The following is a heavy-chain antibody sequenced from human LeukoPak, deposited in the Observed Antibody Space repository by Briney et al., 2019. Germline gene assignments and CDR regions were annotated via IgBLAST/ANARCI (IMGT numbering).Heavy chain of an antibody. D-gene: IGHD3-16*02. CDR2: IWYDGSNK. CDR3: AREVRLRLGGLSYFDY. CDR1: GFTFSSYG. Sequence: EGSLRLSCAASGFTFSSYGMHWVRQAPGKGLEWVAVIWYDGSNKYYADSVKGRFTISRDNSKNTLYLQMNSLRAEDTAVYYCAREVRLRLGGLSYFDYWGQGTLVTVSS. J-gene: IGHJ4*02. V-gene: IGHV3-30*19.